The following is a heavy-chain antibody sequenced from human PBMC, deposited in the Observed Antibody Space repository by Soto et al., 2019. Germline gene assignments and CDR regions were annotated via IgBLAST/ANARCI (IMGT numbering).Heavy chain of an antibody. Sequence: PGWPVRLSCSAAGLTFSSYPMRWVRQAPRKGMEYVSAISRKGGSTYYADSVKGRFTISRANSKNALYLQMSSLRAEDTAVYYCVKTSSRYCSITSCALWFGPRGQGTLVTFS. CDR1: GLTFSSYP. J-gene: IGHJ5*02. D-gene: IGHD2-2*01. CDR3: VKTSSRYCSITSCALWFGP. CDR2: ISRKGGST. V-gene: IGHV3-64D*06.